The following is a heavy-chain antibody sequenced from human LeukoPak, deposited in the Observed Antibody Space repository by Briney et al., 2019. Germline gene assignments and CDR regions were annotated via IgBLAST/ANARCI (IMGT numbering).Heavy chain of an antibody. CDR2: ISYDGSNK. CDR3: AKDESARYPGGFDY. V-gene: IGHV3-30*18. D-gene: IGHD1-26*01. Sequence: PGGSLRLSCAASGFTFSSYVMHWVRQAPGKGLEWVAVISYDGSNKYYADSVKGRFTISRDNSKNTLYLQMNSLRAEDTAVYYCAKDESARYPGGFDYWGQGTLVTVSS. J-gene: IGHJ4*02. CDR1: GFTFSSYV.